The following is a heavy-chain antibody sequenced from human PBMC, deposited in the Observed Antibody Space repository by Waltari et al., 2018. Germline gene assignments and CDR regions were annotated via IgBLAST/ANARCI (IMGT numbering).Heavy chain of an antibody. CDR3: TRDLYGSGGDWFDP. D-gene: IGHD3-10*01. CDR2: IGGTHSNI. J-gene: IGHJ5*02. CDR1: GFAFGDYA. Sequence: EVRLAASGGGLVKPGGSLRLSCTASGFAFGDYAMNWVRQAPGTGLEWVSSIGGTHSNIFYADSVKGRFTVSRDNAKNSLYLQMDNLRAEDSGLYYCTRDLYGSGGDWFDPWGQGTLVTVSS. V-gene: IGHV3-21*01.